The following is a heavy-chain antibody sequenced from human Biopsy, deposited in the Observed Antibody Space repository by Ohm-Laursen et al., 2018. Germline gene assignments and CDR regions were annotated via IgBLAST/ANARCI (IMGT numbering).Heavy chain of an antibody. J-gene: IGHJ5*02. D-gene: IGHD2-2*01. CDR1: GFTFSSYA. CDR3: ATEVVPAGIGGHCLDP. V-gene: IGHV3-23*01. Sequence: GSLRLSCTASGFTFSSYAMSWVRQAPGKGLEWVSTINSSGGSTYYADSVKGRFTISRDNSKHTLYLQMNGLRAEDTAVYYCATEVVPAGIGGHCLDPWGQGTLVTVSS. CDR2: INSSGGST.